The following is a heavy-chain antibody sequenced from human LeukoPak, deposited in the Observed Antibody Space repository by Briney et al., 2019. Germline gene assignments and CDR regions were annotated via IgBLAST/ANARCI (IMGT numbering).Heavy chain of an antibody. CDR2: IKSDGGT. D-gene: IGHD3-22*01. J-gene: IGHJ1*01. V-gene: IGHV3-74*01. CDR3: ARAPSEIGGYYPEYFRH. Sequence: GGSLRLSCAASGFTFSTYWMHWVRQAPGKGLVLVSRIKSDGGTNYADSVKGRFTISRDNAKKTVSLQMNSLRPEDTGVYYCARAPSEIGGYYPEYFRHWGQGTLVTVSS. CDR1: GFTFSTYW.